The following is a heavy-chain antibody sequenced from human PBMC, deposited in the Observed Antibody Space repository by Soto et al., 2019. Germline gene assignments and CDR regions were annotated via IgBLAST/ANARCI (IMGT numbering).Heavy chain of an antibody. CDR2: ISYDGSNK. D-gene: IGHD6-6*01. J-gene: IGHJ6*02. CDR1: GFTFSSYA. Sequence: QVQLVESGRGVVQPGRSLRLSCAASGFTFSSYAMHWVRQAPGKGLEWVAVISYDGSNKYYADSVKGRFTISRDNFKNTLYLQMNSLRAEDTAVYYCARDRDQLVHYYYGMDVWGQGTTVTVSS. CDR3: ARDRDQLVHYYYGMDV. V-gene: IGHV3-30-3*01.